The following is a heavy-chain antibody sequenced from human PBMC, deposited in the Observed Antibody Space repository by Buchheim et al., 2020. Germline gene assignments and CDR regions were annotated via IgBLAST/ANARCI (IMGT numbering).Heavy chain of an antibody. CDR2: ISYDGSNK. V-gene: IGHV3-30*04. D-gene: IGHD5-24*01. J-gene: IGHJ4*02. CDR1: GFTFSSYA. CDR3: AREGILRRFDY. Sequence: QVQLVESGGGVVQPGRSLRLSCAASGFTFSSYAMHWVRQAPGKGLEWVAVISYDGSNKYYADSVKGRFTISSDNSKNTLYLQMNSLRAEDTAVYYCAREGILRRFDYWGQGTL.